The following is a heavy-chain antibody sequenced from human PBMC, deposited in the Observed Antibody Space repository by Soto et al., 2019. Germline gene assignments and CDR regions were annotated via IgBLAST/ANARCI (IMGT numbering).Heavy chain of an antibody. CDR2: IYYSGST. CDR3: ARVVSALGYCSGGSCYTFDP. Sequence: SETLSLTCTVSGGSISSYYWSWIRQPPGKGLEWIGYIYYSGSTNYNPSLKSRVTISVDTSKNQFSLKLSSVTAADTAVYYCARVVSALGYCSGGSCYTFDPWGQGTLVTFSS. V-gene: IGHV4-59*01. CDR1: GGSISSYY. D-gene: IGHD2-15*01. J-gene: IGHJ5*02.